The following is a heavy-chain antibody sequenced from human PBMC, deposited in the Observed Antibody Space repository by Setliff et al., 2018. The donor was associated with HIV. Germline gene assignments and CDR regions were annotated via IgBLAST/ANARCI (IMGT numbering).Heavy chain of an antibody. CDR1: GGSFSGYS. Sequence: SETLSLTCAVYGGSFSGYSWSGIRQPPGKGLEWIGEITDSGSTNYTPSLKSRVTISIDTSKNQFSLKLSSVTAADTAVYYCARGPPRWEEAISWYFDLWGRGTLVTVSS. D-gene: IGHD3-9*01. CDR2: ITDSGST. CDR3: ARGPPRWEEAISWYFDL. V-gene: IGHV4-34*01. J-gene: IGHJ2*01.